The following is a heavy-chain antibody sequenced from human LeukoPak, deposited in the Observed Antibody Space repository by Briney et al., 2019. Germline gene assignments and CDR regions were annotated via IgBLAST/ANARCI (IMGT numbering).Heavy chain of an antibody. V-gene: IGHV4-59*08. D-gene: IGHD5-24*01. CDR3: ARGARAGYNLEPFDY. CDR2: IHYSGTT. J-gene: IGHJ4*02. CDR1: GGSMNRYY. Sequence: SETLSLSCTVSGGSMNRYYWSWIRQPPGKGLEWIGFIHYSGTTNYNPSLKSRVTISVDTSKNQFSLKLSSVTAADTAVYYCARGARAGYNLEPFDYWGQGTLVTVSS.